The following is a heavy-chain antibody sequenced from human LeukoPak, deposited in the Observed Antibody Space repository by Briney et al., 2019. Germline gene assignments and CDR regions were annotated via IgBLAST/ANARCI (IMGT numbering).Heavy chain of an antibody. D-gene: IGHD2-2*02. V-gene: IGHV1-2*02. Sequence: GASVKVSCKASGYTFTDYYMHWVRQAPGQGLEWMGWINPNNGGTNFAQKFQGRVTMTRDTSISTAYMELSRLRSDDTAVYYCARAWRYCSSTSCYTVGYWGQGTLVTVSS. CDR2: INPNNGGT. CDR1: GYTFTDYY. CDR3: ARAWRYCSSTSCYTVGY. J-gene: IGHJ4*02.